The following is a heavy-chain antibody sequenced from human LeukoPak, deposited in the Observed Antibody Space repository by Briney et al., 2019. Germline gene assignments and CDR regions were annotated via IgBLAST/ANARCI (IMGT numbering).Heavy chain of an antibody. D-gene: IGHD6-19*01. V-gene: IGHV1-2*02. CDR2: INPNSGGT. CDR3: ARVGGPGYSSGWYGY. J-gene: IGHJ4*02. Sequence: ASVKVSCKASGYTFTGYYLHRVRQAPGQGLEGMGWINPNSGGTNYAQKFQRRVTMTRDTSISTAYMEVSMLRSDDTAVYYCARVGGPGYSSGWYGYWGQGTLVTVSS. CDR1: GYTFTGYY.